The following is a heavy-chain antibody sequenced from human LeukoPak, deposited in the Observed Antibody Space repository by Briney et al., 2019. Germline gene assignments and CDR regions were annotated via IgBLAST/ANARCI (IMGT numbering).Heavy chain of an antibody. V-gene: IGHV4-59*12. D-gene: IGHD3-3*01. CDR1: GGSISSYY. J-gene: IGHJ3*02. CDR3: ARGHPLRWAPADIPNDAFDI. CDR2: IYYSGST. Sequence: SETLSLTCTVSGGSISSYYWSWIRQPPGKGLEWIGYIYYSGSTNYNPSLKSRVTISVDTSKNQFSLKLSSVTAADTAVYYCARGHPLRWAPADIPNDAFDIWGQGTMVTVSS.